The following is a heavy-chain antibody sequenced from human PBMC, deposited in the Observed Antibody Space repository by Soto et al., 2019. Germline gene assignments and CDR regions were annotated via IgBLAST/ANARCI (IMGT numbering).Heavy chain of an antibody. CDR1: GYTFTSYA. V-gene: IGHV1-3*01. CDR3: ARVTVLMVYASQVFDY. D-gene: IGHD2-8*01. J-gene: IGHJ4*02. Sequence: ASVKVSCKASGYTFTSYAMHWVRQAPGQRLEWMGWINAGNGNTKYSQKFQGRVTITRDTSASTAYMELSSLRSEDTAVYYCARVTVLMVYASQVFDYWGQGTLVTVSS. CDR2: INAGNGNT.